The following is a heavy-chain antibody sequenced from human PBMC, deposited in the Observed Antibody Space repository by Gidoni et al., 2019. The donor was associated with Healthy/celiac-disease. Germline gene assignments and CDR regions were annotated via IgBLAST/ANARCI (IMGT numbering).Heavy chain of an antibody. V-gene: IGHV3-21*01. CDR2: ISSSSSYI. Sequence: EVQLVESGGGLVKPGGSLRLSCAASGFTFSSHSMNWVRQAPGKGLEWVSSISSSSSYIYYADSVKGRFTISRDNAKNSLYLQMNSLRAEDTAVYYCARDPDIVVVVAATYFDYWGQGTLVTVSS. J-gene: IGHJ4*02. CDR1: GFTFSSHS. CDR3: ARDPDIVVVVAATYFDY. D-gene: IGHD2-15*01.